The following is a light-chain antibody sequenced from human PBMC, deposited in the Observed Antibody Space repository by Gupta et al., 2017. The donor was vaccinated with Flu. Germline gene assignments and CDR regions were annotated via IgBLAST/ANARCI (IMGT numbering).Light chain of an antibody. J-gene: IGLJ2*01. CDR2: KDN. CDR1: ALADQY. V-gene: IGLV3-25*03. CDR3: QSSDNRGTYVI. Sequence: GQTARLTCSGDALADQYGYWCQQKPGQAPTMVVRKDNQRPAGIPERFSGSSSGTKFTLTISGVQAEDEADYYCQSSDNRGTYVIFGGGTKLTVL.